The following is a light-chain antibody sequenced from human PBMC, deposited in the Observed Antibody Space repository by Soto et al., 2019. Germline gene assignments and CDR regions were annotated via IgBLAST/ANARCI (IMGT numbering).Light chain of an antibody. CDR1: QSISPW. J-gene: IGKJ5*01. V-gene: IGKV1-5*03. CDR3: QHYNSYPIT. Sequence: DIQMTQSPSPLSASVGDRVTITCRASQSISPWLAWYQQKPGKAPKLLIYKASSLESGVPSRFSGSGSGTEFTLTISSLQPEDFATYYCQHYNSYPITFGQGTRLEIK. CDR2: KAS.